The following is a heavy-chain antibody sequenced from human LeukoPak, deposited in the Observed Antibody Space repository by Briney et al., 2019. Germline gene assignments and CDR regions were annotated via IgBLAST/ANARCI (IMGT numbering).Heavy chain of an antibody. V-gene: IGHV3-30*02. D-gene: IGHD2-2*01. CDR1: GFTFSSYG. CDR2: IRYDGSNK. CDR3: WKGRRPAAILPMVT. J-gene: IGHJ5*01. Sequence: GGYLRLSCAASGFTFSSYGMHWVRQAPGKGLEWVAFIRYDGSNKYYADSVKGRFTISRDNSKNTLYLQMNSLRAEDTAVYWWWKGRRPAAILPMVTSGHGTLGTVSS.